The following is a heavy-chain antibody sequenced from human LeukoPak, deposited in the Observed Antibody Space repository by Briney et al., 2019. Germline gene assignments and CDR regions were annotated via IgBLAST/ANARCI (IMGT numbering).Heavy chain of an antibody. D-gene: IGHD3-22*01. Sequence: PGGSLRLPCAASGFTFSSYSMNWVRQAPGKGLEWVSSISNSSSYIYYADSVKGRFTISRDNAKNSLYLQMNSLRAEDTAVYYCARDQYYDSSGPSSYMDVWGKGTTVTVSS. CDR3: ARDQYYDSSGPSSYMDV. V-gene: IGHV3-21*01. CDR2: ISNSSSYI. CDR1: GFTFSSYS. J-gene: IGHJ6*03.